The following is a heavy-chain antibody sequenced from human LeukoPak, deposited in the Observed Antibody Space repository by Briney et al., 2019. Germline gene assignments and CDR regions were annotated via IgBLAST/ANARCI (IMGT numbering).Heavy chain of an antibody. CDR1: GGSISSGSYY. CDR3: ARWGAKQRTKEYNWFDP. Sequence: SETLSLTCTVSGGSISSGSYYWSWIRQPAGKGLEWIGRIYTSGSTNYNPSLKSRVTISVDTSKNQFSLKLSSVTAADTAVYYCARWGAKQRTKEYNWFDPWGQGTLVTVSS. J-gene: IGHJ5*02. D-gene: IGHD6-25*01. CDR2: IYTSGST. V-gene: IGHV4-61*02.